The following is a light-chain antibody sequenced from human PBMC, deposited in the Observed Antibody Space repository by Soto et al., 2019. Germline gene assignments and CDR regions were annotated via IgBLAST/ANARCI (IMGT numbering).Light chain of an antibody. Sequence: DIVMTQTPLSLPVTPGEPASISCRCSQSLLHSNGYNYLDWYLQKPGQSPQLLIYSVSNRASGVPDRFSGSGSGTDFTLKISRVETEDVGVYFCMQALQSPWTFGQGTMVDVK. CDR2: SVS. CDR1: QSLLHSNGYNY. V-gene: IGKV2-28*01. J-gene: IGKJ1*01. CDR3: MQALQSPWT.